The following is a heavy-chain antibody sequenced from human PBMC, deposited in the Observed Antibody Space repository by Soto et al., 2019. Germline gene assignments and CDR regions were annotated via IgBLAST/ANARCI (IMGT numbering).Heavy chain of an antibody. V-gene: IGHV3-30*18. CDR1: GFTFSSYG. J-gene: IGHJ6*02. CDR3: VKEGGFCSGGSCYSGYYYGMDV. CDR2: ISYDGNNQ. D-gene: IGHD2-15*01. Sequence: QVQMLESGGGVVQPGRSLRLSCAASGFTFSSYGMHWVRQAPGKGLEWLALISYDGNNQHYADSVKGRFTISRDNSKNTLYLQMNSLRVEDTAVYYCVKEGGFCSGGSCYSGYYYGMDVWGQGTTVTVSS.